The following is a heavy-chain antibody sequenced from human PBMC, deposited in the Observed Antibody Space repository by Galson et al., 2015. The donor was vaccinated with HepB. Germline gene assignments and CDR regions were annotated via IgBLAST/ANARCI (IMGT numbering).Heavy chain of an antibody. CDR3: AGHGRGVIFDY. D-gene: IGHD3-10*01. CDR2: IYYSGST. CDR1: VSFISIHSYY. V-gene: IGHV4-39*01. Sequence: ETLSLTCTVSVSFISIHSYYWGWIRQPPGKGLEWIGSIYYSGSTYYNPSLKSRVTISVDTYKNQFSLKLISVTAADAAVDYCAGHGRGVIFDYWGQGTLVTVSS. J-gene: IGHJ4*02.